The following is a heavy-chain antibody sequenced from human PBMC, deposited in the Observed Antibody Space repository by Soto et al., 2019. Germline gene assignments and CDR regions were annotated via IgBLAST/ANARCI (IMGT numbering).Heavy chain of an antibody. J-gene: IGHJ5*02. CDR2: ISQSGFT. D-gene: IGHD6-19*01. CDR1: TESLRGYY. CDR3: ARGLFSSGWYSYFDP. V-gene: IGHV4-34*01. Sequence: QVQLQQRGAGLLRPSETLSLTCAVSTESLRGYYWTWIRQSPGKGLEWIGEISQSGFTNYNPSLESRVTLSVDTSKSEFSLHLTSMTAADTALYYCARGLFSSGWYSYFDPWGHGTPVTVSS.